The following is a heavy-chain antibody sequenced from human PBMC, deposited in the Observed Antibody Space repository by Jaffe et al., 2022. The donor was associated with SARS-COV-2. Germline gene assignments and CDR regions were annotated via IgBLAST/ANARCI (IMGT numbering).Heavy chain of an antibody. D-gene: IGHD4-17*01. CDR2: IYYSGST. CDR1: GGSISSGGYY. Sequence: QVQLQESGPGLVKPSQTLSLTCTVSGGSISSGGYYWSWIRQHPGKGLEWIGYIYYSGSTYYNPSLKSRVTISVDTSKNQFSLKLSSVTAADTAVYYCARGGGEGFGDYDYYYYGMDVWGQGTTVTVSS. V-gene: IGHV4-31*03. CDR3: ARGGGEGFGDYDYYYYGMDV. J-gene: IGHJ6*02.